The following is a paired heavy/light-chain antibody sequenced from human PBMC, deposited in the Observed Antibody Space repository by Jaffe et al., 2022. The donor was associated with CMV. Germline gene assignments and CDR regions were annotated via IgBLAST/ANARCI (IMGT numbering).Light chain of an antibody. CDR1: QGISNY. J-gene: IGKJ3*01. V-gene: IGKV1-27*01. CDR2: AAS. Sequence: DIQMTQSPSSLSASVGDRVTITCRASQGISNYLAWYQQKPGKVPKLLIYAASTLQSGVPSRFSGSGSGTDFTLTISSLQPEDVATYYCQKYNSAPFTFGPGTKVDIK. CDR3: QKYNSAPFT.
Heavy chain of an antibody. CDR2: IIPIFGTA. CDR3: ARDSPSISGNSWFSNAFDI. CDR1: GGTFSSYA. D-gene: IGHD2-21*02. Sequence: QVQLVQSGAEVKKPGSSVKVSCKASGGTFSSYAISWVRQAPGQGLEWMGGIIPIFGTANYAQKFQGRVTITADESTSTAYMELSSLRSEDTAVYYCARDSPSISGNSWFSNAFDIWGQGTMVTVSS. J-gene: IGHJ3*02. V-gene: IGHV1-69*01.